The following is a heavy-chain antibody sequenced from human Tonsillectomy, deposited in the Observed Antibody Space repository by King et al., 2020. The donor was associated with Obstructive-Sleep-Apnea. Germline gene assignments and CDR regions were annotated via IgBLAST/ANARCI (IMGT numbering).Heavy chain of an antibody. D-gene: IGHD5-18*01. V-gene: IGHV3-7*03. Sequence: VQLVESGGGLVQPGGSLRLSCAASGFTFSRYWMTWVRQAPGKGLEWVANIKQDGSEKYYVDSVKGRFTISRDNAKNSLYLQMNSLRAGDTAVYYCARGYSYGYVDYWGQGPLVTVSS. J-gene: IGHJ4*02. CDR1: GFTFSRYW. CDR3: ARGYSYGYVDY. CDR2: IKQDGSEK.